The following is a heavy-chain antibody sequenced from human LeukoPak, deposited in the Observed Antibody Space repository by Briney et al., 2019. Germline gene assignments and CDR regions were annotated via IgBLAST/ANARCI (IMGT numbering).Heavy chain of an antibody. V-gene: IGHV4-61*01. J-gene: IGHJ5*02. Sequence: SETLSLTCTVSGYSISSGYYWGWIRQPPGKGLEWIGYIYYSGSTNYKPSLKSRVTISVDTSKNQFSLKLSSVTAADTAVYYCARGGYYGSGNDFRFDPWGQGTLVTVSS. CDR1: GYSISSGYY. CDR2: IYYSGST. CDR3: ARGGYYGSGNDFRFDP. D-gene: IGHD3-10*01.